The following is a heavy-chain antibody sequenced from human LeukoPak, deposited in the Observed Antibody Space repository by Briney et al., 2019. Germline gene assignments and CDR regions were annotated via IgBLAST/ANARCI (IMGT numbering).Heavy chain of an antibody. CDR3: ARVQTGVATIWFDY. Sequence: GGSLRLSCAASGFTFSSYWMHWVRQAPGKGLVWVSRINSDGSSTSYADSVKGRFTISRDNAKNTLYLQMNSLRAEDTAVYYCARVQTGVATIWFDYWGQGTLVTVSS. J-gene: IGHJ4*02. D-gene: IGHD5-12*01. CDR1: GFTFSSYW. CDR2: INSDGSST. V-gene: IGHV3-74*01.